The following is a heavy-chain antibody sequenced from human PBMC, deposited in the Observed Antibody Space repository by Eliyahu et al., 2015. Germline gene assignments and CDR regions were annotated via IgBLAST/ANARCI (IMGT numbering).Heavy chain of an antibody. CDR3: VFEIRTIFGGDAFDI. CDR2: INSDGSST. J-gene: IGHJ3*02. V-gene: IGHV3-74*01. CDR1: GFXFSSYW. Sequence: EVQLVESGGGLVQPGGSLRLSCASSGFXFSSYWMXWVRQXPGKGLVWVSRINSDGSSTSYADSVKGRFTISRDNAKNTLYLQMNSLRAEDTAVYYCVFEIRTIFGGDAFDIWGQGTMVTVSS. D-gene: IGHD3-3*01.